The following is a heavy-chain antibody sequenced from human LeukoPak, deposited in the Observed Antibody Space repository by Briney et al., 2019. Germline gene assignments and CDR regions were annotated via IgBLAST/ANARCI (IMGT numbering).Heavy chain of an antibody. CDR2: INADGSRT. Sequence: PGGSLRLSCVASGFTLDAYAMHWVRQVRGKGLEWVSLINADGSRTYYADSVKGRFTISRDNYKNSLYLQMTSLRPEDSALYYCATWAFYHDLDVWGRGTTVTVSS. CDR3: ATWAFYHDLDV. J-gene: IGHJ6*02. V-gene: IGHV3-43*02. D-gene: IGHD3-3*01. CDR1: GFTLDAYA.